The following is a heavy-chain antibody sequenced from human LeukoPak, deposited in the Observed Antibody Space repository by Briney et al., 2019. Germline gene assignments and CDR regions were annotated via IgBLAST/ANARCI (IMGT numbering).Heavy chain of an antibody. CDR1: GFTFSSYT. Sequence: GGSLRLSCAASGFTFSSYTMNWVRQAPGKVLEWVSSISSSSTYTYYADSVKGRFTISRDNAKNSLYLQMNILRAEDTAVYYCATFFGDYVNWFDPWGQGTLVTVSS. V-gene: IGHV3-21*01. CDR3: ATFFGDYVNWFDP. J-gene: IGHJ5*02. CDR2: ISSSSTYT. D-gene: IGHD4-17*01.